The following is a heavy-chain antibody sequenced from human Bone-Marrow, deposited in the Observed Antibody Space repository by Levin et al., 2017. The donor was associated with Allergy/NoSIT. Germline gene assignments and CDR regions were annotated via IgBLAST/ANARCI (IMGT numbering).Heavy chain of an antibody. Sequence: GSLRLSCTVSGYSISSGYYWGWIRQPPGKGLEWIGSIYHSGSTYYNPSLKSRVTISVDTSKNQFSLKLSSVTAADTAVYYCARDKGWLIAAAGGFDPWGQGTLVTVSS. V-gene: IGHV4-38-2*02. J-gene: IGHJ5*02. CDR3: ARDKGWLIAAAGGFDP. CDR1: GYSISSGYY. CDR2: IYHSGST. D-gene: IGHD6-13*01.